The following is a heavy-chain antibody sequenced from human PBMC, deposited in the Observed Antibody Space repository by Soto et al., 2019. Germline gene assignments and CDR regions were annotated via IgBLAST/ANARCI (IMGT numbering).Heavy chain of an antibody. Sequence: SVKVSCKASGGTFSSYAISWVRQAPGQGLEWMGGIIPIFGTANYAQKFQGRVTITADETTSTAYMELSSLRSEDTAVYYCARSVSFRYQLLKRGMDVWGQGTTVTVSS. V-gene: IGHV1-69*01. D-gene: IGHD2-2*01. CDR3: ARSVSFRYQLLKRGMDV. CDR1: GGTFSSYA. CDR2: IIPIFGTA. J-gene: IGHJ6*02.